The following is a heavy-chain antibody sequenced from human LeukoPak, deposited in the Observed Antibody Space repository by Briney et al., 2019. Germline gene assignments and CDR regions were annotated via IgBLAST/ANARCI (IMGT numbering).Heavy chain of an antibody. CDR1: GYSFTSYW. Sequence: GESLKISCKGSGYSFTSYWIGWVRQMPGKGLEWMGIIYPGDSDTGYSPSFQGQVTISADKSISTAYLQWSSLKASDTAMYYCASSGTALPRGDYYGMDVWGQGTTVTVSS. CDR3: ASSGTALPRGDYYGMDV. CDR2: IYPGDSDT. J-gene: IGHJ6*02. D-gene: IGHD3-10*01. V-gene: IGHV5-51*01.